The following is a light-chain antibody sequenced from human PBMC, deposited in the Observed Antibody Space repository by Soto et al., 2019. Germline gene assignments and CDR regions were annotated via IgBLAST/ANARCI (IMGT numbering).Light chain of an antibody. CDR3: PQADTFPIT. Sequence: DIQLTQSPSFLSASVVDRVTVTCRASQSISTFLAWYQQKPGQAPKLLIYAASTLQGGVPSRFSGSGSGTEFTLTISSLQPEDSAIYYCPQADTFPITSGQGTRPAI. J-gene: IGKJ5*01. CDR2: AAS. CDR1: QSISTF. V-gene: IGKV1-9*01.